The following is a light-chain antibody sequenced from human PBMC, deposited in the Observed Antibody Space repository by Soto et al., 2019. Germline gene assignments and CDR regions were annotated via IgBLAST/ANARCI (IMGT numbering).Light chain of an antibody. CDR3: PSFTGTSSQCV. CDR2: EVN. J-gene: IGLJ1*01. Sequence: QSALTQPASVSGSPGQSITFSCTGSNSDIGGSVYVSWYQQHPGKAPKLMIYEVNNRPSGVSSRFSGSKSGNTASLTISGLQPEDEASYYCPSFTGTSSQCVFGSGTKVTVL. V-gene: IGLV2-14*01. CDR1: NSDIGGSVY.